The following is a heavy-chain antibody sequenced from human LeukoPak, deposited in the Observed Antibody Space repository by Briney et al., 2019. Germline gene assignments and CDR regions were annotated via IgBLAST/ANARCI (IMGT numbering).Heavy chain of an antibody. CDR1: GFTFSSYA. CDR3: ARGGLDY. J-gene: IGHJ4*02. V-gene: IGHV3-30*04. Sequence: GGSLRLSCAASGFTFSSYAMHWVRQAPGKGPEWVAVISYDGSNKYYADSVKGRFTISRDNSKNTLYLQMNSLRAEDTAVYYCARGGLDYWGQGTLVTVSS. CDR2: ISYDGSNK.